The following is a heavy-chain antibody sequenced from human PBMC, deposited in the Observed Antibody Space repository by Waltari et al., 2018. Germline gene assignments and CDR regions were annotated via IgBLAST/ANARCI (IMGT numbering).Heavy chain of an antibody. Sequence: QVQLQESGPRLVKPSETLSLTCVVSGGPISGYYWNWIRQSAGKGLEWIGSIYVTGNTAHNPSLKSRVTVSADTSKNHVSLNMISVTAADTAMYFCARGGEYFDPWGQGTLVIVSS. CDR3: ARGGEYFDP. CDR1: GGPISGYY. V-gene: IGHV4-4*07. J-gene: IGHJ5*02. CDR2: IYVTGNT. D-gene: IGHD3-16*01.